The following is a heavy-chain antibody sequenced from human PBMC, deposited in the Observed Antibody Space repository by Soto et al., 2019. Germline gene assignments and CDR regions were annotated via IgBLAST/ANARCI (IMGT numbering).Heavy chain of an antibody. CDR1: GYSFTSYW. CDR3: AGGGVRGVITRTRDYYGMDV. V-gene: IGHV5-51*01. Sequence: RXESLKISCKGSGYSFTSYWIGWVRQMPGKGLEWMGIIYPGDSDTRYSPSFQGQVTISADKSISTAYLQWSSLKASDTAMYYCAGGGVRGVITRTRDYYGMDVWGQGTTVTVSS. CDR2: IYPGDSDT. D-gene: IGHD3-10*01. J-gene: IGHJ6*02.